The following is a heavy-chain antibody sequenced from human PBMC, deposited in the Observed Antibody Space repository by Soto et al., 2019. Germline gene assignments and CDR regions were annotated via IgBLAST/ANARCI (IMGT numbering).Heavy chain of an antibody. CDR1: GYTFSNFW. CDR2: IYPGDHET. CDR3: ARSPRSSPYFDY. D-gene: IGHD6-13*01. J-gene: IGHJ4*02. Sequence: GESRKISCQCSGYTFSNFWIGWVRQLPGKGLEWMGIIYPGDHETRYSPSFHGKVTISADKSINTAYLQWNSLEASDTAFYFCARSPRSSPYFDYWGQGSPVTVSS. V-gene: IGHV5-51*01.